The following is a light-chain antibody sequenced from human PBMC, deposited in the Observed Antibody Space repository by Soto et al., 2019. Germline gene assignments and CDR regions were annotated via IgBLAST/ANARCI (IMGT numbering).Light chain of an antibody. Sequence: EIVMTQSPATLSVSPGERATLSCRASRGVSRNLAWYQQKPGQAPRLLISGASTRATGIPARFSAGGSGTEFTLIISSLQSEDFAVYYCQQFNNWPLTFGGGTKVEIK. J-gene: IGKJ4*01. CDR1: RGVSRN. V-gene: IGKV3-15*01. CDR2: GAS. CDR3: QQFNNWPLT.